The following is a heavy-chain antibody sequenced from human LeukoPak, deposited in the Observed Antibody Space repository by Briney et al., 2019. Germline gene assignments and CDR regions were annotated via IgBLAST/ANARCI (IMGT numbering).Heavy chain of an antibody. Sequence: SSETLSLTCTVSGGPISSYYWSWIRQPPGKGLEWIGYIYYSGSTNYNPSLKSRVTISVDTSKNQFSLKLSSVTAADTAVYYCARRPYDSSGYRRGGFDYWGQGTLVTVSS. CDR1: GGPISSYY. CDR3: ARRPYDSSGYRRGGFDY. CDR2: IYYSGST. V-gene: IGHV4-59*12. J-gene: IGHJ4*02. D-gene: IGHD3-22*01.